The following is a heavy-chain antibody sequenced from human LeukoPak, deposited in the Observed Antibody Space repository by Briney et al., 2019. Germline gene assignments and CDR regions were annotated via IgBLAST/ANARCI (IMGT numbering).Heavy chain of an antibody. CDR1: GFTFSSYG. CDR3: AKEPPYYDILTGYYPTDAFDI. J-gene: IGHJ3*02. V-gene: IGHV3-30*02. D-gene: IGHD3-9*01. Sequence: GGSLRLSCAASGFTFSSYGMHWVRQAPGKGLEWVAFIRYDGSNKYYVGSVKGRFTISRDNSKNTLYLQMNSLRAEDTAVYYCAKEPPYYDILTGYYPTDAFDIWGQGTMVTVSS. CDR2: IRYDGSNK.